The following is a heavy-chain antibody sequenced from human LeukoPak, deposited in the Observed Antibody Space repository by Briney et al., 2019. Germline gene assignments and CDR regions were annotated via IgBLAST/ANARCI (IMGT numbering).Heavy chain of an antibody. CDR1: GFTFSSYA. CDR2: ISYAGSSK. CDR3: ARNGYSYGSLDYFDY. V-gene: IGHV3-30*04. D-gene: IGHD5-18*01. J-gene: IGHJ4*02. Sequence: QPGRSLRLSCAASGFTFSSYAMHWVRQAPGKGLEWVAVISYAGSSKLYADSVKGRFTLSRDNSKNTLYLQMNSLSAEDTAVYYCARNGYSYGSLDYFDYWGQGTLVTVSS.